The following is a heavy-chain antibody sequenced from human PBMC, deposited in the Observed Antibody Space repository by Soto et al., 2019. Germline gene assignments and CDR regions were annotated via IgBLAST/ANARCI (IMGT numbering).Heavy chain of an antibody. D-gene: IGHD6-13*01. CDR1: GFTFSSYA. Sequence: GGSLRLSCAASGFTFSSYAMHWVRQAPGKGLEWVAVISYDGGNKYYADSVKGRFTISRDNSKNTLYLQMNSLRAEDTAVYYCARDRDSRSLYGPGAFDIWGEGTMVTVSS. J-gene: IGHJ3*02. V-gene: IGHV3-30-3*01. CDR2: ISYDGGNK. CDR3: ARDRDSRSLYGPGAFDI.